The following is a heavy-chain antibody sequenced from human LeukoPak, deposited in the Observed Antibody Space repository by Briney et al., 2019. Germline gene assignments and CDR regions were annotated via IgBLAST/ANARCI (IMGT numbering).Heavy chain of an antibody. D-gene: IGHD6-6*01. V-gene: IGHV4-39*02. Sequence: SETLSLTCTVSGGSISSSSYYWGWIRQPPGKGLEWIGSIYYSGSTNYNPSLKIRVTISVATTKNHFTLKLSSVTAADTAVYYCARLGPIRSSSSFNWGQGTLVTVSS. CDR1: GGSISSSSYY. CDR2: IYYSGST. J-gene: IGHJ4*02. CDR3: ARLGPIRSSSSFN.